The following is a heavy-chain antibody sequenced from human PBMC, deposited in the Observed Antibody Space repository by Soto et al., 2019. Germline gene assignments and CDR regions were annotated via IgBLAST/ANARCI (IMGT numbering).Heavy chain of an antibody. Sequence: PSETLSLTCTVSGASIIRGDHYWFLIRQPPGKGLEWIGYIYYSGSTYYNPSLKGRVTMSVDTSKNQFFLKMTSVTAADTAGEYCARNKVTRPLDAWGQGTMGTASS. CDR1: GASIIRGDHY. J-gene: IGHJ4*02. V-gene: IGHV4-30-4*01. CDR2: IYYSGST. D-gene: IGHD1-1*01. CDR3: ARNKVTRPLDA.